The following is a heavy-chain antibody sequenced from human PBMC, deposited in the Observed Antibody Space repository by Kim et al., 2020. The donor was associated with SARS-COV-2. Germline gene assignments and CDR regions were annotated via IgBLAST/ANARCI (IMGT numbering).Heavy chain of an antibody. CDR3: ATDQNVLRFLEWLSPRYYHAIDL. J-gene: IGHJ6*02. Sequence: GGSLRLSCAASEFTFENAWMTWVRQSPGKGLEWVGRIKGKADGGTTDYAAPVKGRFTISRDDSKTTVYLQMNSLKTEDTADYYCATDQNVLRFLEWLSPRYYHAIDLGGQGTAVNVTS. CDR1: EFTFENAW. V-gene: IGHV3-15*01. D-gene: IGHD3-3*01. CDR2: IKGKADGGTT.